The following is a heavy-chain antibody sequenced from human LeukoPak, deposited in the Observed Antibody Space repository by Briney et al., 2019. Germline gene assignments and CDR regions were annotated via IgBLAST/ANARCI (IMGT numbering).Heavy chain of an antibody. V-gene: IGHV5-51*01. D-gene: IGHD2-15*01. J-gene: IGHJ4*02. CDR2: IYPGDSDT. CDR3: ARLSPFCRIKGDGTCYSDY. CDR1: GYSFTSYW. Sequence: GESLKISCKGSGYSFTSYWIGWVRQMPGKGLEWMGIIYPGDSDTRYSPSFQGQVTISADKSISTAYLRWSSLKASDTAMYYCARLSPFCRIKGDGTCYSDYWGQGTLVTVSS.